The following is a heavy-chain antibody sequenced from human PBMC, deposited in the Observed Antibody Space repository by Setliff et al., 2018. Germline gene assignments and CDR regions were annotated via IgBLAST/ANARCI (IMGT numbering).Heavy chain of an antibody. CDR1: GDSVSSSHW. V-gene: IGHV4-4*01. Sequence: TLSLTCEVSGDSVSSSHWWSWVRQPPGRGLGWLGEIYHTGSTTYSYNASLESRVTVSLDKSKNQFSLKLTSVTAADTAVYFCARGRPLFDSWGQGTLVTVSS. CDR3: ARGRPLFDS. J-gene: IGHJ4*02. CDR2: IYHTGSTTY.